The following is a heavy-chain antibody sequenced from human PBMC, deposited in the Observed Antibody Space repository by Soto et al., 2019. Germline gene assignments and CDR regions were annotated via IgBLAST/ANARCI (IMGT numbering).Heavy chain of an antibody. J-gene: IGHJ4*02. D-gene: IGHD5-18*01. CDR1: GGSMSSYY. CDR3: AREDTAMVTDY. Sequence: TSXTLSLTCTVSGGSMSSYYWSWIRQPPGKGLEWIGYIYYSGSTNYNPSLKSRVTISVDTPKNQFSLKLSSVTAADTAVYYCAREDTAMVTDYWGQGTLVTVSS. CDR2: IYYSGST. V-gene: IGHV4-59*01.